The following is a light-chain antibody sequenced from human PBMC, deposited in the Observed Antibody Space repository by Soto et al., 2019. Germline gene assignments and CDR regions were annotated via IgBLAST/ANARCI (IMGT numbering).Light chain of an antibody. Sequence: DIQMTQSPSTLSASVGDRVTITCRASQIISSWLAWYQQKPGKAPKLLIQKASSLESGVPSRFSGSGSGTEFTLTISSLQPDDFATYYCQQYSIVSLTFGGGTKVEIK. J-gene: IGKJ4*01. CDR3: QQYSIVSLT. CDR2: KAS. CDR1: QIISSW. V-gene: IGKV1-5*03.